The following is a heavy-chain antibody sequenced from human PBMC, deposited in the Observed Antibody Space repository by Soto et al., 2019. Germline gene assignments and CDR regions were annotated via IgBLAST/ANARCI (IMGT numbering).Heavy chain of an antibody. CDR3: ARDKTILGYNWNFGGGPYYFDY. V-gene: IGHV3-66*01. J-gene: IGHJ4*02. Sequence: GGSLRLSCAASGFTVSSNYMSWVRQAPGKGLEWVSVIYSGGSTYYADSVKGRFTISRDNSKNTLYLQMNSLRAEDTAVYYCARDKTILGYNWNFGGGPYYFDYWGQGTLVTVSS. D-gene: IGHD1-1*01. CDR1: GFTVSSNY. CDR2: IYSGGST.